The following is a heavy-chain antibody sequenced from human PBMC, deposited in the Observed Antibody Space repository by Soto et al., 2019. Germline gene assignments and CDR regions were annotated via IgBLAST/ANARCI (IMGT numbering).Heavy chain of an antibody. V-gene: IGHV1-46*03. CDR2: INPSGGST. Sequence: QVQLVQSGAEVKKPGASVKVSCKASGYTFTSYYMHWVRQAPGQGLEWMGIINPSGGSTSNAQKFQGRVTMTRDTSTSTVYMELSSLRSEDTAVYYCARYCSGGSCYSEYAAFDIWGQGTMVTVSS. CDR3: ARYCSGGSCYSEYAAFDI. D-gene: IGHD2-15*01. CDR1: GYTFTSYY. J-gene: IGHJ3*02.